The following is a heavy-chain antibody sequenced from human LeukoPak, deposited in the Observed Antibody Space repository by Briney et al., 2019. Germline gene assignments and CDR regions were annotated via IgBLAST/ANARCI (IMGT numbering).Heavy chain of an antibody. V-gene: IGHV4-59*01. Sequence: SETLSLTCTVSGGSISSYYWSWIRQPPGKGLEWIGYIYYSGSTNYDPSLKSRVTISVDTSKNQFSLKLSSVTAADTAVYYCARDHPYSGSYYGMDVWGQGTTVTVSS. J-gene: IGHJ6*02. CDR3: ARDHPYSGSYYGMDV. CDR2: IYYSGST. CDR1: GGSISSYY. D-gene: IGHD1-26*01.